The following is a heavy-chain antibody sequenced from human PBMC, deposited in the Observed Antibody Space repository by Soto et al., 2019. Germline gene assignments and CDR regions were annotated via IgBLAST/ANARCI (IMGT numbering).Heavy chain of an antibody. CDR1: GFTFSNYG. J-gene: IGHJ4*02. CDR2: ISSSSGTI. D-gene: IGHD2-2*01. Sequence: EVQLVESGGGLVQPGGSLRLSCAASGFTFSNYGMNWVRQAPGKGLEWISYISSSSGTIYYADSVKGRFTISRDDAKTSLYLQMNGLRADDTAVYYCATWKRGSTTCRGYYFDYWGRGSLVTVSS. CDR3: ATWKRGSTTCRGYYFDY. V-gene: IGHV3-48*01.